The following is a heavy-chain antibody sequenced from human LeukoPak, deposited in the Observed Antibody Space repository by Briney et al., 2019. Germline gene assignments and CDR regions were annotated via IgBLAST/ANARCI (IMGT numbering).Heavy chain of an antibody. CDR1: GFTFSTSA. CDR3: AAELYGGNSDCCNFES. V-gene: IGHV1-58*01. D-gene: IGHD4-23*01. CDR2: IIVGSGTT. J-gene: IGHJ3*02. Sequence: SVSVSFTASGFTFSTSAVQWVRQARGQRLEWIGWIIVGSGTTNYAQSLQGRLTITRDMSTSTAYMELSSLRSEDTAVYYCAAELYGGNSDCCNFESWGQGTMVTVSS.